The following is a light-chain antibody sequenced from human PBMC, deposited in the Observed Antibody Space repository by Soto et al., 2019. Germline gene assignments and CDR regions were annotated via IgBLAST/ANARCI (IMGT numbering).Light chain of an antibody. CDR2: GAT. J-gene: IGKJ1*01. Sequence: EIVLTQSPGTLSLSPGERATLSCRASQSVSSNYLAWYQQTPGQAHRLLMYGATSRATGTPDRLSGSWSGTDFTLTLSRLEPEDFAVYDWQHYGNSPRSVGQGTQVEIK. CDR3: QHYGNSPRS. V-gene: IGKV3-20*01. CDR1: QSVSSNY.